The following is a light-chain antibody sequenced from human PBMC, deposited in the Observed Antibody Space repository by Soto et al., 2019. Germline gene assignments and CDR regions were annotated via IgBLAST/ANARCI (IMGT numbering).Light chain of an antibody. J-gene: IGKJ1*01. CDR1: QTISSN. V-gene: IGKV3-15*01. CDR3: QQYNNWPRA. CDR2: GSS. Sequence: EILITQSAATLSVSPGERVTLSCRASQTISSNLAWYQQKPGQAPRLLIYGSSIRATGISARFSGSGSGTEFTLTISSLQSEDLAVYYCQQYNNWPRAFGQGTKV.